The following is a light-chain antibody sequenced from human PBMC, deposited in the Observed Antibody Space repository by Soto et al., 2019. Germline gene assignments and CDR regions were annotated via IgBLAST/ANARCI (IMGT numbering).Light chain of an antibody. V-gene: IGLV2-8*01. Sequence: QPALTQPPSASGSPGQSVTISCTGTKNDIGLYDFVSWYQHHPGKAPRLIIYEVVQRPSGVPDRFSGSESGNTASLTVSGLQAADEADYFCKSYAGSNTYVFGSGTKVTVL. CDR2: EVV. CDR1: KNDIGLYDF. CDR3: KSYAGSNTYV. J-gene: IGLJ1*01.